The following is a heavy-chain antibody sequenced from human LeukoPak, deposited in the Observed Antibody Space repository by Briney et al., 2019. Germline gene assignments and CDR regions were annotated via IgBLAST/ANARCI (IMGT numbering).Heavy chain of an antibody. D-gene: IGHD6-19*01. J-gene: IGHJ4*02. CDR1: GGSISGFY. V-gene: IGHV4-59*01. CDR3: ARDRDSSGWFDY. CDR2: IYYSGSA. Sequence: SETLSLTCTVSGGSISGFYWGWIRQPPGKGLEWIGFIYYSGSANYNPSLKSRVTMSVDTSKKQFSLNLASVTAADTAFYYCARDRDSSGWFDYWGQGTLVTVCS.